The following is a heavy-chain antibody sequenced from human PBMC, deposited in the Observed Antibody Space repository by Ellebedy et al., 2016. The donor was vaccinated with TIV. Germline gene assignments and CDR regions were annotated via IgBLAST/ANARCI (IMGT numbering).Heavy chain of an antibody. Sequence: SETLSLTXTVSGGSISSSSYYWGWIRQPPGKGLEWIGSIYYSGSTYYNPSLKSRVTISVDTSKNQFSLKLSSVTAADTAVYYCARGSAETDYGDFDAFDVWGQGTMVTVSS. CDR1: GGSISSSSYY. J-gene: IGHJ3*01. CDR3: ARGSAETDYGDFDAFDV. D-gene: IGHD4-17*01. CDR2: IYYSGST. V-gene: IGHV4-39*07.